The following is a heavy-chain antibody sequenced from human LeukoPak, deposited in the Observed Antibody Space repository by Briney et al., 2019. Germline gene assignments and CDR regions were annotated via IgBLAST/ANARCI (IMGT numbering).Heavy chain of an antibody. Sequence: PGGSLRLSCAASESTFSSYSMRWVRQAPGKGLEWVSAISSRSAHIYYADSVKGRFTISRDNAKNSLYLEMKNLRADDTAVYYCARARRTSRYYHGMDVWGPGTTVIVSS. V-gene: IGHV3-21*01. D-gene: IGHD2-2*01. CDR2: ISSRSAHI. CDR3: ARARRTSRYYHGMDV. CDR1: ESTFSSYS. J-gene: IGHJ6*02.